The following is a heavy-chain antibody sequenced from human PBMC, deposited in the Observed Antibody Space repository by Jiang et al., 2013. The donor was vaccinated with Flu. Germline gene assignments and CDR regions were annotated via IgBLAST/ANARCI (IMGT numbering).Heavy chain of an antibody. CDR3: ARPSSDCSSSSCPFAY. CDR2: ITPMFDRP. CDR1: GGTFNNYN. J-gene: IGHJ4*02. Sequence: SGAEVKKPGSSVKVSCKASGGTFNNYNINWVRQAPGQRLEWMGGITPMFDRPSYAQKFQGRIKISAVKATSTVYMELSSLTSDDTAMFYCARPSSDCSSSSCPFAYWGQGSLVTVSS. V-gene: IGHV1-69*06. D-gene: IGHD2-2*01.